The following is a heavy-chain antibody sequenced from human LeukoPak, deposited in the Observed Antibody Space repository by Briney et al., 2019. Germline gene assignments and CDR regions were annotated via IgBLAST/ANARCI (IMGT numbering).Heavy chain of an antibody. D-gene: IGHD1-1*01. J-gene: IGHJ5*02. Sequence: SETLSLTCTVSGGSISSYYWSWIRQPPGKGLEWIGSTQYSRSTNYNSSLKSRVSISIDTSKSQFSLKVSSVTAADTAVYYCARHGTTGTNLNWFDPWGQGTLVTVSS. CDR1: GGSISSYY. CDR3: ARHGTTGTNLNWFDP. CDR2: TQYSRST. V-gene: IGHV4-59*01.